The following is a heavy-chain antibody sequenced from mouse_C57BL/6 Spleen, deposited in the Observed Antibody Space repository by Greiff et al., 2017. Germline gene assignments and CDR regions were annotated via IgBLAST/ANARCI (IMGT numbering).Heavy chain of an antibody. CDR1: GYTFTDYY. CDR3: AMNSNYRFAY. Sequence: EVQLQQSGPELVKPGASVKISCKASGYTFTDYYMNWVKQSHGKSLEWIGDINPNNGGTSYNQKFKGKATLTVDKYSSTAYMELRSLTSEDSAVYYCAMNSNYRFAYWGQGTLVTVSA. D-gene: IGHD2-5*01. V-gene: IGHV1-26*01. J-gene: IGHJ3*01. CDR2: INPNNGGT.